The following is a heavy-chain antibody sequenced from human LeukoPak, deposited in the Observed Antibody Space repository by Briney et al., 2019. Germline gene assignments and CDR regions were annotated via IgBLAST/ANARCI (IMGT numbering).Heavy chain of an antibody. CDR3: ARQMDTAMVTGHYYYMDV. Sequence: SETLSLTCTVSGGSIRSYYWSWIRQPPGKGLEWIGYIYYSGSTNYNPSLKSRVTISVDTSKNQFSLKLSSVTAADTAVYYCARQMDTAMVTGHYYYMDVWGKGTTVTVSS. D-gene: IGHD5-18*01. CDR1: GGSIRSYY. J-gene: IGHJ6*03. V-gene: IGHV4-59*08. CDR2: IYYSGST.